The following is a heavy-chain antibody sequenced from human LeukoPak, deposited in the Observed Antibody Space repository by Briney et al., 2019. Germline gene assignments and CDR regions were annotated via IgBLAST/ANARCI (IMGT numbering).Heavy chain of an antibody. Sequence: ASVKVSCKASGYTFTSYGISWVRQAPGQGLEWMGWISAYNGNTNYAQRLQGRVTMTTDTSTNTAYMELRSLRSDDTAVYYCARKDYGDFRYDYWGQGTLVTVSS. CDR2: ISAYNGNT. J-gene: IGHJ4*02. D-gene: IGHD4-17*01. CDR3: ARKDYGDFRYDY. V-gene: IGHV1-18*01. CDR1: GYTFTSYG.